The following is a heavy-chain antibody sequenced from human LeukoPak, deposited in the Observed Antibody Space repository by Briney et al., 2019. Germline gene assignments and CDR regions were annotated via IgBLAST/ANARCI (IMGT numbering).Heavy chain of an antibody. CDR2: IRDSGGTT. V-gene: IGHV3-23*01. Sequence: PGGSLRLSCAASGFSLSNYAMSWVRQAPGKGLEWVSGIRDSGGTTYYADSVKGRFTISRDNSKNTLYLQMNSLTAEDTAVYYCAKDRRRFWSGYLDYWGQGALVTVSS. CDR1: GFSLSNYA. CDR3: AKDRRRFWSGYLDY. J-gene: IGHJ4*02. D-gene: IGHD3-3*01.